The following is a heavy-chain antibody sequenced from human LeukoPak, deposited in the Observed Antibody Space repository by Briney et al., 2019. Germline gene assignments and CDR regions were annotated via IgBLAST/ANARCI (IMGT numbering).Heavy chain of an antibody. J-gene: IGHJ4*02. CDR2: ISYDGSNK. V-gene: IGHV3-30*04. CDR3: AKGSGSYLSPLYYFDY. D-gene: IGHD1-26*01. Sequence: GGSLRLSCAASGFTFSSYAMHWVRQAPGKGLEWVAVISYDGSNKYYADSVKGRFTISRDNSKNTLYLQMNSLRAEDTAVYYCAKGSGSYLSPLYYFDYWGQGTLVTVSS. CDR1: GFTFSSYA.